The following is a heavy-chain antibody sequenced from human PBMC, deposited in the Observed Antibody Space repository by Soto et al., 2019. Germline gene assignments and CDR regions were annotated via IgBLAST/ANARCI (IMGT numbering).Heavy chain of an antibody. V-gene: IGHV3-23*01. Sequence: GESLKISCVASGFTFSNYAMSWVRQAPGKGLEWVSTIGSSGVTTYYADSVKGRFTISRDNSKNTLYLQMSSLRAEDTAAYYCAKAVLKGYDQGGYWGQGTLVTVSS. CDR1: GFTFSNYA. D-gene: IGHD5-12*01. CDR2: IGSSGVTT. J-gene: IGHJ4*02. CDR3: AKAVLKGYDQGGY.